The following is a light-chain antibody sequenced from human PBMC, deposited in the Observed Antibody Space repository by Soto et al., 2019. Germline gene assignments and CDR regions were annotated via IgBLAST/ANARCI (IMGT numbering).Light chain of an antibody. V-gene: IGKV1-6*01. J-gene: IGKJ1*01. CDR3: LQDYTYQWT. CDR2: AAS. CDR1: QGIGNR. Sequence: AIQMTQSPSSLSASVGDRVTITCRASQGIGNRLGWYQQKPGKAPKVLIYAASTLQSGVPSRFSGSGSGTDFTLTISCLQPEDFATYFCLQDYTYQWTFGQGTRVEVK.